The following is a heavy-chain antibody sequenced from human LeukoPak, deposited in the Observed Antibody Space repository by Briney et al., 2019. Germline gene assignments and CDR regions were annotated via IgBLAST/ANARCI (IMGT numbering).Heavy chain of an antibody. J-gene: IGHJ4*02. D-gene: IGHD3-10*01. Sequence: PGGALRLSCAASGFTFSSYAMSWVRQAPGKGLEWVSAISGSGGSTYYADSVKGRFTISRDNSKNTLYLQMNSLRAEDTAVYYCAKVYGSGSYQDYWGQGTLVTVSS. V-gene: IGHV3-23*01. CDR2: ISGSGGST. CDR3: AKVYGSGSYQDY. CDR1: GFTFSSYA.